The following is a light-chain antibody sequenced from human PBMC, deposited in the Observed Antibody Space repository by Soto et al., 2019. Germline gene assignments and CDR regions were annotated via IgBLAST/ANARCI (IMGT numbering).Light chain of an antibody. CDR2: SVS. Sequence: DIPMTQSPSSLSASVGDRVTITCRASQNISKYLNWYHQKPGKAPNLLIYSVSTLESWVPSRFSGSGSGTEFTLTISSLQPEDFGSYYCQQSYSTLWTFGQGTKVDIK. V-gene: IGKV1-39*01. CDR3: QQSYSTLWT. J-gene: IGKJ1*01. CDR1: QNISKY.